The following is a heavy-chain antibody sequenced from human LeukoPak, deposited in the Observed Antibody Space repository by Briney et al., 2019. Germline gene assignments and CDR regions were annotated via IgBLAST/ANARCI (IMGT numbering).Heavy chain of an antibody. CDR2: TNPTSGGT. CDR1: GYTFTGYY. J-gene: IGHJ3*02. Sequence: ASVKVSCKTSGYTFTGYYIQWGRQAPGQGLEWMGYTNPTSGGTNYAQEFQGRVTMTRDTSISTAYMELSRLTSDDTAVYYCARGEMITFGGVIVISTFDIWGQGTMVTVS. V-gene: IGHV1-2*02. D-gene: IGHD3-16*02. CDR3: ARGEMITFGGVIVISTFDI.